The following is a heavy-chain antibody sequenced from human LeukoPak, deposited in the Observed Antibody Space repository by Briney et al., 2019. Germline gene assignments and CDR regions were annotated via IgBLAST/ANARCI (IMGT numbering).Heavy chain of an antibody. D-gene: IGHD2-8*01. CDR3: ARAGILYHLHWFDP. Sequence: SETLSLTCTVSGGSITSGGYYWSWIRPHPGKGLEWIGYIYYSGSTYYNPSLKSRVTISVDTSKNQFSLKLSSVTAADTAVYYCARAGILYHLHWFDPWGQGTLVTVSS. CDR1: GGSITSGGYY. CDR2: IYYSGST. V-gene: IGHV4-31*03. J-gene: IGHJ5*02.